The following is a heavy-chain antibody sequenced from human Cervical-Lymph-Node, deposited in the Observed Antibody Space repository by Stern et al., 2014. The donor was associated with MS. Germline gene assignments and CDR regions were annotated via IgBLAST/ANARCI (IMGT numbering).Heavy chain of an antibody. D-gene: IGHD3-16*01. CDR1: GGIFSTSV. CDR3: ARERDNSYAFDS. CDR2: ISPMFGRA. Sequence: QVQLGQSGAAMRKPGSSVRVSCKASGGIFSTSVISWLRQAPGQGLEWMGGISPMFGRANYAQRFQGSVTITADESTSTVYMGLTSLRSEDTAVYYCARERDNSYAFDSWGQGTLVTVSS. J-gene: IGHJ4*02. V-gene: IGHV1-69*01.